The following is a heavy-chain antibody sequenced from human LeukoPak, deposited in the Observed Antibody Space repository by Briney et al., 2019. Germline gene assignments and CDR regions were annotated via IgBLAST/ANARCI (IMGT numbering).Heavy chain of an antibody. Sequence: SQTFSLTCAVSGDSVSSNSAAWNWIRQSPSRGLEWLGRTYYRSKWYNDYAVSVKSRITINPDTSKNQFSLQLNSVTPEDTAVYYCARALGGSGSYYRFYYFDYWGQGTLVTVSS. V-gene: IGHV6-1*01. CDR2: TYYRSKWYN. CDR3: ARALGGSGSYYRFYYFDY. CDR1: GDSVSSNSAA. D-gene: IGHD3-10*01. J-gene: IGHJ4*02.